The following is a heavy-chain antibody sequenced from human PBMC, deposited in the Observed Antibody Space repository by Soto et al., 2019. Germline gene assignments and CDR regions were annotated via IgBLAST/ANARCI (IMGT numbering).Heavy chain of an antibody. CDR1: GGTINSGDYF. CDR2: IFYTGST. J-gene: IGHJ4*02. Sequence: SETLCLTCSVSGGTINSGDYFWSWIRQPPGKGLEWIGSIFYTGSTYYSPSLKSRASIPMDTSKKLFSLRLRSLTAADTDVYFCARVQATLYRHYYFDYWAQANPVT. D-gene: IGHD5-12*01. CDR3: ARVQATLYRHYYFDY. V-gene: IGHV4-30-4*01.